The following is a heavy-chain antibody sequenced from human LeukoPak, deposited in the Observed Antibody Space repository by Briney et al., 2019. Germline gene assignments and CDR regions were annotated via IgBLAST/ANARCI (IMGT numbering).Heavy chain of an antibody. CDR2: IYHSGST. J-gene: IGHJ3*02. CDR1: GYSISSGYY. D-gene: IGHD3-22*01. CDR3: ARDVVVVIGIGAFDI. Sequence: SETLSLTCTVSGYSISSGYYWGWIRQPPGKGLEWIGSIYHSGSTYYNPSLKSRVTISVDTSKNQFSLKLSSVTAADTAVYYCARDVVVVIGIGAFDIWGQGTMVTVSS. V-gene: IGHV4-38-2*02.